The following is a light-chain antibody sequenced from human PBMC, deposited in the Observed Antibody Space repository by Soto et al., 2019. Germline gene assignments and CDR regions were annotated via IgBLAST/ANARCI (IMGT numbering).Light chain of an antibody. CDR2: DVS. V-gene: IGLV2-14*01. J-gene: IGLJ3*02. CDR3: SSYTSSSTRV. Sequence: QSALTQPASVSGSPGQSITISCTGTSSDVGGYNYVSWYQQHPGKAPKLMSYDVSNRPSGVSNRFSGSKSGNTASLTISGLQAEDEADYYCSSYTSSSTRVFGGGTKVTVL. CDR1: SSDVGGYNY.